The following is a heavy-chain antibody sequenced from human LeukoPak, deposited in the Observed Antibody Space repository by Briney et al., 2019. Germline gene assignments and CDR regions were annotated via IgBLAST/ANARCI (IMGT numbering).Heavy chain of an antibody. CDR3: AKVRLLGALDDAFDV. CDR1: GFGFSSYA. J-gene: IGHJ3*01. CDR2: IRHDGSHH. D-gene: IGHD3-16*01. V-gene: IGHV3-30*02. Sequence: PGGSLRLSCAASGFGFSSYAMHWVRQAPGKGLEWVAFIRHDGSHHYHGDSVKGRFTISRVNSKNTLFLEMTGLRPEDTAVYYCAKVRLLGALDDAFDVWGQGTMVTV.